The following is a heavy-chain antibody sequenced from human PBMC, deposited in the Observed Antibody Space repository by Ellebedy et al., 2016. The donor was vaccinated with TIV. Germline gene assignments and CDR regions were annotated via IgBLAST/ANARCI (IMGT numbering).Heavy chain of an antibody. CDR1: GFTFSSYW. CDR3: ARDHFGVFDY. J-gene: IGHJ4*02. Sequence: PGGSLRLSCAASGFTFSSYWMSWVRQDPGKGLEWVANINQDGSQKGYVASVKGRFTISRDDAKNSVYLQMNSLTVEDTAVYYCARDHFGVFDYWGQGTPVTVSS. D-gene: IGHD3-16*01. V-gene: IGHV3-7*01. CDR2: INQDGSQK.